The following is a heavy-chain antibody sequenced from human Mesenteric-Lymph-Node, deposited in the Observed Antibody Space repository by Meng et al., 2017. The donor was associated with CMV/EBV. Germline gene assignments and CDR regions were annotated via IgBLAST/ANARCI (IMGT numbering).Heavy chain of an antibody. V-gene: IGHV3-9*01. CDR2: ISWNSGSI. J-gene: IGHJ6*02. CDR3: ARASCGGECYSRGGGYYYYSMDV. D-gene: IGHD2-21*01. Sequence: SLKISCAASGFTFDDYAMHWVRQAPGKGLEWVSGISWNSGSIGYADSVKGRFTISRDNAKNSLYLQMNSLRAEDTALYYCARASCGGECYSRGGGYYYYSMDVWGQGTTVTVSS. CDR1: GFTFDDYA.